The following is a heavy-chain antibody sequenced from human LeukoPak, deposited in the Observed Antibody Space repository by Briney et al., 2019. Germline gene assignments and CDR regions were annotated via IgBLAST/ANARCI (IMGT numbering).Heavy chain of an antibody. CDR2: ISYDGSNK. Sequence: PGRSLRLSCAAPGFTFSSYAMHWVRQAPGKGLEWVAVISYDGSNKYYADSVKGRFTISRDNSKNTLYLQMNSLRAEDTAVYYCARDRQDIVVVPAAIIHGGGVWGEDYWGQGTLVTVSS. D-gene: IGHD2-2*02. CDR3: ARDRQDIVVVPAAIIHGGGVWGEDY. J-gene: IGHJ4*02. CDR1: GFTFSSYA. V-gene: IGHV3-30-3*01.